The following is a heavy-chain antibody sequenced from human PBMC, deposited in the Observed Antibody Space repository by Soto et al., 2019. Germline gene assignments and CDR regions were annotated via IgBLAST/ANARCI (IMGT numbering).Heavy chain of an antibody. CDR2: IYYSGST. D-gene: IGHD3-22*01. CDR1: GCSISSYY. Sequence: PSETVSLTCTVSGCSISSYYWSWVRQRPGKGLEWIGYIYYSGSTNYNPSLKSRVTISVDTSKNQFSLKLSSVTAADTAVYYCASGSAYYYDSSGYSTIYFDYWGQGTLVTVSS. CDR3: ASGSAYYYDSSGYSTIYFDY. V-gene: IGHV4-59*01. J-gene: IGHJ4*02.